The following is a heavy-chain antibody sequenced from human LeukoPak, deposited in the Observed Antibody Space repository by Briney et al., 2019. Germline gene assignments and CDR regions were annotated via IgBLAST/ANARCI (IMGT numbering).Heavy chain of an antibody. Sequence: GASVKVSCKASGYTFTNSGISWVRQAPGQGLEWMGWINPNSGGTNYAQKFQGRVTMTRDTSISTAYMELSRLRSDDTAVYYCARGFRIAASRGPGNWFDPWGQGTLVTVSS. D-gene: IGHD6-6*01. V-gene: IGHV1-2*02. CDR2: INPNSGGT. CDR3: ARGFRIAASRGPGNWFDP. CDR1: GYTFTNSG. J-gene: IGHJ5*02.